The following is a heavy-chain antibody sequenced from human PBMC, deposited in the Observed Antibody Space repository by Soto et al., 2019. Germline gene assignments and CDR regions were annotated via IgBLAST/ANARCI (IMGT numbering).Heavy chain of an antibody. CDR1: GFTFSSYS. CDR2: ISSSSSTI. J-gene: IGHJ6*02. V-gene: IGHV3-48*02. Sequence: GGSLRLSCAASGFTFSSYSMNWVRQAPGKGLEWVSYISSSSSTIYYADSVKGRFTISRDNAKNSLYLQMNSLRDEDTAVYYCARDYYGSGSYYKPYYYGMDVWGQGTTVTVSS. CDR3: ARDYYGSGSYYKPYYYGMDV. D-gene: IGHD3-10*01.